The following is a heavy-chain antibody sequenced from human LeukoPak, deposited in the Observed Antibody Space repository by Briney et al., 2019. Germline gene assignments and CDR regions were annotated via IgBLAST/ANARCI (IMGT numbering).Heavy chain of an antibody. CDR3: ARDGRPYSGYDSYNWFDP. J-gene: IGHJ5*02. Sequence: PGRSLRLSCAASGFTFSSYAMHWVRQAPGKGLERVAVISYDGSNKYYADPVKGRFTISRDNSKNTLYLQMNSLRAEDTAVYYCARDGRPYSGYDSYNWFDPWGQGTLVTVS. D-gene: IGHD5-12*01. V-gene: IGHV3-30-3*01. CDR1: GFTFSSYA. CDR2: ISYDGSNK.